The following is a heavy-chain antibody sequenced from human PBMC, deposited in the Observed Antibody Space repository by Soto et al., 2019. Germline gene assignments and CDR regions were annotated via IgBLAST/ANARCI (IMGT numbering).Heavy chain of an antibody. D-gene: IGHD2-2*01. CDR1: GFTFSSYR. CDR2: ISSSSSTI. V-gene: IGHV3-48*01. J-gene: IGHJ5*02. Sequence: EVQLVESGGGLVQPGGSLRLSCAASGFTFSSYRMNWVRQAPGKGLEWVSYISSSSSTIYYADSVKGRFTISRDNAKNSLYLQMNSLRAEDTAVYYCARDPYIVVVPAAIGWFDPWGQGTLVTVSS. CDR3: ARDPYIVVVPAAIGWFDP.